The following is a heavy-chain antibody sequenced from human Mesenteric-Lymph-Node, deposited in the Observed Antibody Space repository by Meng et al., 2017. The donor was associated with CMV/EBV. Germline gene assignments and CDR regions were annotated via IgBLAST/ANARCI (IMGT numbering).Heavy chain of an antibody. CDR2: INSDGSST. CDR1: GCTFSSYW. D-gene: IGHD6-13*01. V-gene: IGHV3-74*01. CDR3: AREYSSRANFDY. J-gene: IGHJ4*02. Sequence: SCEASGCTFSSYWMHWVRQAPGKGLVWVSRINSDGSSTSYADSVKGRFTISRDNAKNTLYLQMNSLRAEDTAVYYCAREYSSRANFDYWGQGTLVTVSS.